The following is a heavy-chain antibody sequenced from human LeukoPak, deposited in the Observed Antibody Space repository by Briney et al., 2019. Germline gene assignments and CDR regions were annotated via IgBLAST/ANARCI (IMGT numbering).Heavy chain of an antibody. Sequence: GASVKVSCKASGYTFTGYYMHWVRQAPGQGLEWMGWINPNSGGTNYVQKFQGRVTMTRDTSISTAYMELSRLRSDDTAVYYCARVRYYYDSSGYLGYFDYWGQGTLVTVSS. V-gene: IGHV1-2*02. CDR1: GYTFTGYY. CDR3: ARVRYYYDSSGYLGYFDY. J-gene: IGHJ4*02. D-gene: IGHD3-22*01. CDR2: INPNSGGT.